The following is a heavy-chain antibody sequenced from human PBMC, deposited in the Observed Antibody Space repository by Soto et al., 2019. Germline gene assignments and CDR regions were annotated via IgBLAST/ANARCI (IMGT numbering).Heavy chain of an antibody. V-gene: IGHV4-34*01. J-gene: IGHJ3*02. CDR3: ARVERGTATTVVDAFDI. CDR2: MSHSGGT. CDR1: GGSFSDNY. Sequence: SETLSLTCAVYGGSFSDNYWSWIRQPPGKGLEWIGEMSHSGGTHFNPSLKSRVTISVDTSKNQFSLKMSSVTAADTALYYCARVERGTATTVVDAFDIWGPGTMVTVSS. D-gene: IGHD1-1*01.